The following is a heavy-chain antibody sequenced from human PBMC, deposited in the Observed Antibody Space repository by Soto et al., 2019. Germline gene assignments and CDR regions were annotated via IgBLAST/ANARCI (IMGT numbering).Heavy chain of an antibody. V-gene: IGHV5-51*01. Sequence: GESLKISWKGSGYNFSDYWIGWVRGVPGKGLEWMGIIYPDDSDTRYSPSFQGQVPISADKSITTAYLQWSSLKASDTAMYYCARATWLQVWSHAFDIWGQGTMVTVSS. J-gene: IGHJ3*02. CDR1: GYNFSDYW. CDR3: ARATWLQVWSHAFDI. CDR2: IYPDDSDT. D-gene: IGHD5-18*01.